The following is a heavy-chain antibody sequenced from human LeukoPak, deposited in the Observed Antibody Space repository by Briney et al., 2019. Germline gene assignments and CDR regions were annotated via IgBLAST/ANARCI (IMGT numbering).Heavy chain of an antibody. CDR3: AKDKTEYSNAWIFDQ. V-gene: IGHV3-30*02. J-gene: IGHJ4*02. D-gene: IGHD6-6*01. CDR1: GFAFSGYG. CDR2: IRYDGSEK. Sequence: GGSLRLSCAASGFAFSGYGMHWVRQAPGKGLEWVSFIRYDGSEKYNADSVKGRFTISRDNPKNTLYLQMNSLRSEDMAVYYCAKDKTEYSNAWIFDQWGLGTLVTVSS.